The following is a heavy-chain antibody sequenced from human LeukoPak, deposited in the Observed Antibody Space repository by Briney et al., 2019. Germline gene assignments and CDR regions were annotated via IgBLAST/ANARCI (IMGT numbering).Heavy chain of an antibody. V-gene: IGHV5-51*01. CDR1: GYSFTSYW. CDR3: ARHRVAMVRGASSPGGNYYYHMDV. J-gene: IGHJ6*03. CDR2: IYPGDSDT. D-gene: IGHD3-10*01. Sequence: GESLKISCKGSGYSFTSYWIGWVRQMPGKGLEWMGIIYPGDSDTRYSPSFQGQVTISADKSISTAYLQWSSLKASDTAMYYCARHRVAMVRGASSPGGNYYYHMDVWGKGTTVTISS.